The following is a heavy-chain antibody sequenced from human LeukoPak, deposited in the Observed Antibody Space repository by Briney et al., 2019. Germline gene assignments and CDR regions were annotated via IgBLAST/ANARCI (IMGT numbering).Heavy chain of an antibody. V-gene: IGHV3-74*01. J-gene: IGHJ4*02. CDR3: ARDHGYGGRFDFDY. CDR2: IHSDGTTT. Sequence: GRSLRLSCAASGFTFSSYWMHWVCQAPGKGLVWVSRIHSDGTTTSYADSVKGRFTISRDNAKNTLYLQMNSLRAEDTAVYYCARDHGYGGRFDFDYWGQGTLVTVSS. D-gene: IGHD4-23*01. CDR1: GFTFSSYW.